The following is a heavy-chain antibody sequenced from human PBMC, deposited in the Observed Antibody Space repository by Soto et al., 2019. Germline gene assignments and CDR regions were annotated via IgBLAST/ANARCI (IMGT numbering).Heavy chain of an antibody. CDR3: ARGTYYYDSSGYYRLDY. CDR2: IIPIFGTA. D-gene: IGHD3-22*01. V-gene: IGHV1-69*01. Sequence: QVQLVQSGAEVKKPGSSVKVSCKASGGTFSSYAISWMRQAPGQGLEWMGGIIPIFGTANYAQKFQGRVTITADESTSTAYMELSSLRSEDTAVYYCARGTYYYDSSGYYRLDYWGQGTLVTVSS. CDR1: GGTFSSYA. J-gene: IGHJ4*02.